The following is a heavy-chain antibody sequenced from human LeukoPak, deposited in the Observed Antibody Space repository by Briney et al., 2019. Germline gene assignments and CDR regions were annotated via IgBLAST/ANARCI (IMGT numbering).Heavy chain of an antibody. V-gene: IGHV3-48*03. CDR1: GFTFSSYE. Sequence: GGSLRLFCAASGFTFSSYEMNWVRQAPGKGLEWVSYTSSSGSTIYYADSVKGRFTISRDNAKNSLYLQMNSLRAEDTAVYHCARGHGSGWYYFDYWGQGTLVTVSS. CDR3: ARGHGSGWYYFDY. J-gene: IGHJ4*02. D-gene: IGHD6-19*01. CDR2: TSSSGSTI.